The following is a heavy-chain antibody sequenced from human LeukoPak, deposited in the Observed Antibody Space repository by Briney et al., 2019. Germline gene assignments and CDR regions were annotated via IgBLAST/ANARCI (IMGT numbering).Heavy chain of an antibody. CDR2: IRYDGSNK. D-gene: IGHD6-13*01. CDR3: AKVKGRAGYSSSWGYFDY. V-gene: IGHV3-30*02. Sequence: GGSLRLSCAASGFTFSSYGMHWVRQAPGKGLEWVAFIRYDGSNKYYADSVKGRFTISRDNSKNTLYLQMNSLRAEDTAVYYCAKVKGRAGYSSSWGYFDYWGQGTLVTVSS. J-gene: IGHJ4*02. CDR1: GFTFSSYG.